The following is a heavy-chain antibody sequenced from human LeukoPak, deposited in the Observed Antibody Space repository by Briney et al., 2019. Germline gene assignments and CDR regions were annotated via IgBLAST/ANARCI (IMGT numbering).Heavy chain of an antibody. CDR3: ARVVMKAFYYYYMDV. Sequence: ASVKVSCKASGYSFSDYDVNWVRQAPGQGLEWMGWMNPTSGDTGYAQKFQGRVTMTRSMSRNTAYMELSRLRSEDTAVYFCARVVMKAFYYYYMDVWGKGTTIIISS. J-gene: IGHJ6*03. V-gene: IGHV1-8*01. CDR2: MNPTSGDT. D-gene: IGHD2-21*01. CDR1: GYSFSDYD.